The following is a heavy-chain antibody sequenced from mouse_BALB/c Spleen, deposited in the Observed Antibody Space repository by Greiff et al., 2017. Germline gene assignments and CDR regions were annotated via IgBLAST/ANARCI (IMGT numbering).Heavy chain of an antibody. J-gene: IGHJ1*01. Sequence: VQLQESGAELAKPGASVKMSCKASGYTFTSYWMHWVKQRPGQGLEWIGYINPSTGYTEYNQKFKDKATLTADKSSSTAYMQLSSLTSEDSAVYYCARGSSYWYFDGGGAGTTVTVAS. V-gene: IGHV1-7*01. D-gene: IGHD1-1*01. CDR1: GYTFTSYW. CDR3: ARGSSYWYFDG. CDR2: INPSTGYT.